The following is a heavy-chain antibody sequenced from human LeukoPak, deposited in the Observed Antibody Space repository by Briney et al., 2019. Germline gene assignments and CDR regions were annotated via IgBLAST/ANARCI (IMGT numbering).Heavy chain of an antibody. V-gene: IGHV3-30*03. J-gene: IGHJ4*02. CDR2: ISYDGGHK. D-gene: IGHD3-9*01. CDR1: GFSFSDYC. Sequence: GRSLRLSCAASGFSFSDYCMHWVRQAPVKGLEWVALISYDGGHKYYRDSVKGRFTISRNNSNNTLFLQMSDLSAEDSAVYYCARGDHFTGYLQYYFDQWGQGTLVTVSS. CDR3: ARGDHFTGYLQYYFDQ.